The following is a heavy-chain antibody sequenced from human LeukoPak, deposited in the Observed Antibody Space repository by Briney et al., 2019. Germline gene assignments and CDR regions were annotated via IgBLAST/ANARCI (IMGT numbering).Heavy chain of an antibody. CDR2: ISYDGSNK. CDR1: GFTFSSYG. J-gene: IGHJ4*02. Sequence: GGSLRLSCAASGFTFSSYGMHWVRQAPGKGLEWVAVISYDGSNKYYADSVKGRFTISRDNSKNTLYLQMNSLRAEDTAVYYCAKAYGDYGMDYWGQGTLVTVSS. V-gene: IGHV3-30*18. D-gene: IGHD4-17*01. CDR3: AKAYGDYGMDY.